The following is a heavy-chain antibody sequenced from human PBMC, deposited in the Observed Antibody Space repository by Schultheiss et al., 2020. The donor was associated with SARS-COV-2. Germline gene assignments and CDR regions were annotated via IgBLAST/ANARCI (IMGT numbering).Heavy chain of an antibody. Sequence: SVKVSCKASGGTFSSYAISWVRQAPGQGLEWMGWIIPIYGTANYAQKFQGRVTITADKSTSTAYMELSSLRSEDTAVYYCAGADSSSLTYYCYGMDVWGQGTTVTVSS. J-gene: IGHJ6*02. V-gene: IGHV1-69*06. D-gene: IGHD6-13*01. CDR1: GGTFSSYA. CDR3: AGADSSSLTYYCYGMDV. CDR2: IIPIYGTA.